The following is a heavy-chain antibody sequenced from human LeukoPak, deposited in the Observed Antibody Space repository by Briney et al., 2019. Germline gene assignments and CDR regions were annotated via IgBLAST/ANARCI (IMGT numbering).Heavy chain of an antibody. CDR2: IYPGDSDT. D-gene: IGHD6-13*01. Sequence: GESLKISCETSGYSFTSYWIGWVRQMPGKGLEWMGIIYPGDSDTRYSPSFQGQVTISADKSISTAYLQWSSLRASDTAMYYCARRIAVPGPYYYYGMDVWGQGTTVTVSS. CDR3: ARRIAVPGPYYYYGMDV. J-gene: IGHJ6*02. V-gene: IGHV5-51*01. CDR1: GYSFTSYW.